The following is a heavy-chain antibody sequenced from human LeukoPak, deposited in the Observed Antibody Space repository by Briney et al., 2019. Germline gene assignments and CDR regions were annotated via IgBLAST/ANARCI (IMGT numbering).Heavy chain of an antibody. CDR2: FDPEDGET. V-gene: IGHV1-24*01. CDR3: AADRAGSYLRFVY. D-gene: IGHD3-10*01. CDR1: GYTLTELS. J-gene: IGHJ4*02. Sequence: ASVKVSCKVSGYTLTELSMHWVRQAPGKGLEWMGGFDPEDGETIYAQKFQGRVTITRDMSTSTAYMELSSLRFEDTAVYYCAADRAGSYLRFVYWGQGTPVTVSS.